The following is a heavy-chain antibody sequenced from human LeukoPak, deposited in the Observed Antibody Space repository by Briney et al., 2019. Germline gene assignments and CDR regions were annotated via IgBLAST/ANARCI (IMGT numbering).Heavy chain of an antibody. Sequence: SDTLSLTCTVSDGFITDYYWSWVRQPPGKGLEFIGYVHYSGTTNYNPSLKSRVTISMDTSKNQFSLNLRSVTAADTAVYYCARCMVRGVVIDWGQGTLVTVSS. CDR2: VHYSGTT. CDR1: DGFITDYY. V-gene: IGHV4-59*08. CDR3: ARCMVRGVVID. J-gene: IGHJ4*02. D-gene: IGHD3-10*01.